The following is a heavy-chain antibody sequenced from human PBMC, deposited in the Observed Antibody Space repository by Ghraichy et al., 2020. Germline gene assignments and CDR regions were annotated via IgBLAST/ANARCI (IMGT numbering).Heavy chain of an antibody. D-gene: IGHD2-21*01. CDR1: GFTFSSHW. J-gene: IGHJ6*02. V-gene: IGHV3-74*01. CDR3: VKDLVGGGFGAYGMDV. CDR2: INIDGGST. Sequence: LSLTCAASGFTFSSHWMHSVRQAPGKGLVWGSRINIDGGSTTYADSVKGRFTISKDNAKNTLYLQMNSLRAEDTAVYYCVKDLVGGGFGAYGMDVWGQGTTVTVSS.